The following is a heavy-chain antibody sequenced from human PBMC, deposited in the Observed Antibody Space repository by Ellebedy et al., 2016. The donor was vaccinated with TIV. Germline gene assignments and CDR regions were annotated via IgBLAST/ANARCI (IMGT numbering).Heavy chain of an antibody. Sequence: AASVKVSCKASGYTFTGYYMHWVRQAPGQGLEWMGWIHPNSGGTNYAQKFQCWVTMTRDTSISTDYMELSRLRADDTAVYYCARDRTSGNYGGNPYFDYWGQGTLVTVSS. CDR2: IHPNSGGT. J-gene: IGHJ4*02. D-gene: IGHD4-23*01. CDR3: ARDRTSGNYGGNPYFDY. V-gene: IGHV1-2*04. CDR1: GYTFTGYY.